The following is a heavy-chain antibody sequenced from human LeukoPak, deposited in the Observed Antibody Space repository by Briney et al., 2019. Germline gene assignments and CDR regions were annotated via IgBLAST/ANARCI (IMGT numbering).Heavy chain of an antibody. J-gene: IGHJ3*02. CDR2: ISWNSGSI. D-gene: IGHD6-19*01. CDR1: AFTFSSYW. CDR3: AKDSSSGWYGEAFDI. Sequence: SLRLSCAASAFTFSSYWMSWVRQAPGKGLEWVSGISWNSGSIGYADSVKGRFTISRDNAKNSLYLQMNSLRAEDMALYYCAKDSSSGWYGEAFDIWGQGTMVTVSS. V-gene: IGHV3-9*03.